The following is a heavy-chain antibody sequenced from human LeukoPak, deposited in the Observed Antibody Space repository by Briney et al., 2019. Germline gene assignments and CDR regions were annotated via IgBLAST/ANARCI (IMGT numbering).Heavy chain of an antibody. CDR1: GGSISNYY. CDR2: IYNSGST. V-gene: IGHV4-59*12. CDR3: ARSPSSGYFFDY. J-gene: IGHJ4*02. Sequence: SETLSLTCTVSGGSISNYYWSWIRQPPGKGLEWIGYIYNSGSTNYNPSLKSRVTISVDTSKSQFSLKLSSVTAADTAVYYCARSPSSGYFFDYWGQGTLVTVSS. D-gene: IGHD3-22*01.